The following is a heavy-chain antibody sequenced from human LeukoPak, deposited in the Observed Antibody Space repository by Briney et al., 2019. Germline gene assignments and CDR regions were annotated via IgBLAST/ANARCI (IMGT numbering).Heavy chain of an antibody. Sequence: GGSLRLSCAASGFTFSSYAMSWVPPAPGKGLEWVSAIIGSGASTYYADSVKGRFTISRDNCKNTLYLQMNSLRAEDTAVYYCAKDRPLYYYDSSGYPNFDYWGQGTLVTVSS. V-gene: IGHV3-23*01. D-gene: IGHD3-22*01. CDR3: AKDRPLYYYDSSGYPNFDY. CDR2: IIGSGAST. J-gene: IGHJ4*02. CDR1: GFTFSSYA.